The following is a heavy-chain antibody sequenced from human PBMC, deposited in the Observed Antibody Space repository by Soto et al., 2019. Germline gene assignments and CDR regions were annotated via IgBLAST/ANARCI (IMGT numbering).Heavy chain of an antibody. J-gene: IGHJ4*02. CDR1: GGTYGSYS. Sequence: SVELCCEASGGTYGSYSRRWVRQDPRQGLEWMGGIIPMFGTANYAQKFQGRVMITADESTSTAYMELSSLRSEDTAVYYCACSCPSYYYDSSGYSYYFDYWGQGTQVTVSS. CDR3: ACSCPSYYYDSSGYSYYFDY. D-gene: IGHD3-22*01. CDR2: IIPMFGTA. V-gene: IGHV1-69*01.